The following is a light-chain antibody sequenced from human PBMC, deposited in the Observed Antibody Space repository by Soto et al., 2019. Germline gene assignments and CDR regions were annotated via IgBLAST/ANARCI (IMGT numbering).Light chain of an antibody. CDR3: SSYTSSSTRV. J-gene: IGLJ1*01. CDR1: SSDVGNYNY. V-gene: IGLV2-14*01. Sequence: QSALTQPASVSGSPGQSITISCTGTSSDVGNYNYVSWYQQHPGKAPKLMIYDVSDRPSGVSNRFSGSKSGNTASLTISGLQAEDEADYYCSSYTSSSTRVFGTGIKVTVL. CDR2: DVS.